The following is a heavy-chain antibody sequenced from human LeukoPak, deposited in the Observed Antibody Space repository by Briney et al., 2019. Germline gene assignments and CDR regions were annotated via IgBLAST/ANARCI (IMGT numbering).Heavy chain of an antibody. V-gene: IGHV4-59*01. CDR3: ARSTGLGWFDP. D-gene: IGHD3/OR15-3a*01. CDR2: IYYSGST. J-gene: IGHJ5*02. CDR1: GGSFSGYY. Sequence: PSEALSLTCAVYGGSFSGYYWSWIRQPPGKGLEWIGYIYYSGSTNYNPSLKSRVTISVDTSKNQFSLKLSSVTAADTAVYYCARSTGLGWFDPWGQGTLVTVSS.